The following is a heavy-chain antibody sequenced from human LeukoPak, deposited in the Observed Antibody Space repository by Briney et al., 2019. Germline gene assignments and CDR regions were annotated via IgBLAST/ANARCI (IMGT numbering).Heavy chain of an antibody. D-gene: IGHD1-1*01. J-gene: IGHJ4*02. Sequence: PGGSLRLSCAASGFSFSNSGMSWVRQAPAKGLEWVAGISGGGANTHHADSVKGRFTISRDNSKNTLFLQMNSLRDEDTAIYYCSKWNGYGDYWGQVTLVTVSS. V-gene: IGHV3-23*01. CDR3: SKWNGYGDY. CDR2: ISGGGANT. CDR1: GFSFSNSG.